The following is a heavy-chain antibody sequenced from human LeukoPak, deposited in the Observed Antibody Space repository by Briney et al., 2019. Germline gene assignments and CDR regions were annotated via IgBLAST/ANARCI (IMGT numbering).Heavy chain of an antibody. CDR2: IWYDGSNK. CDR3: ARGDDYGDS. V-gene: IGHV3-33*01. CDR1: GFTFSSYG. Sequence: GRSLRLSCAASGFTFSSYGMHWVRQTPGKGLEWVAVIWYDGSNKYYADSVKGRFTISRDNSKNTLYLQMNSLRAEDTAVYYCARGDDYGDSWGQGTLVTVSS. J-gene: IGHJ4*02. D-gene: IGHD4-17*01.